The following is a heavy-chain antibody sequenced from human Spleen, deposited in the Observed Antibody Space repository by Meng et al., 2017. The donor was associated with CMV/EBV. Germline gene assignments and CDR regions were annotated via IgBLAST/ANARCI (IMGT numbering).Heavy chain of an antibody. D-gene: IGHD3-22*01. CDR1: GFSLSSYE. J-gene: IGHJ4*02. V-gene: IGHV3-48*03. CDR2: IVSSGYTT. Sequence: GESLKISCAASGFSLSSYEMNWVRQAPGKGLEWISYIVSSGYTTYYADSVKGRFTISRDNAKNSLHLQMNSLRAEDTAVYYCAAEGGDYYDSSGDYAVFWGQGTLVTVSS. CDR3: AAEGGDYYDSSGDYAVF.